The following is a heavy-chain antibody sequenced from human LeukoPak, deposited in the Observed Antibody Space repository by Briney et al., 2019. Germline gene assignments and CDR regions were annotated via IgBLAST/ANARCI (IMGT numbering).Heavy chain of an antibody. V-gene: IGHV4-39*07. Sequence: SETLSLTCTVSGGSISRSNYYWGWIRQPPGKGLEWVGTVYYTGSTYYNPSLKSRVTISVDTSKKQFSLKLSSVTAADTAVYYCARLVRGIYDYFDYWGQGTLVTVSS. CDR1: GGSISRSNYY. J-gene: IGHJ4*02. CDR2: VYYTGST. CDR3: ARLVRGIYDYFDY. D-gene: IGHD3-10*01.